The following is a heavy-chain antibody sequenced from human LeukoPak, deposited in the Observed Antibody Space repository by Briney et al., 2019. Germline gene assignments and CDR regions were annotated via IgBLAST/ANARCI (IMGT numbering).Heavy chain of an antibody. CDR1: GFXFSSYG. CDR2: IWYDGSNK. J-gene: IGHJ6*02. V-gene: IGHV3-33*01. Sequence: PGGSLRLSCGASGFXFSSYGMHWVRQAPGKGLEWMAVIWYDGSNKYYADSVKGRFTISRDNSKNTLYLQMNSLRAEDTAVYYCARETGYSSSWPYYYGMDVWGQGTTVTVSS. CDR3: ARETGYSSSWPYYYGMDV. D-gene: IGHD6-13*01.